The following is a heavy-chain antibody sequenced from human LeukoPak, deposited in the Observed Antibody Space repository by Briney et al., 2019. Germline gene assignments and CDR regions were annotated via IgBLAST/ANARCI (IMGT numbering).Heavy chain of an antibody. V-gene: IGHV3-30-3*01. CDR3: AGGVGSGAAIVFGYFDY. CDR1: GFTFSSYD. Sequence: GGSLRLSCAASGFTFSSYDMHWVRQAPGKGLEWVAVISSDGSNKYYADSVKGRFSISRDNSKNTLYMQMNSLRAEDTAVYYCAGGVGSGAAIVFGYFDYWGQGTLVTVSS. CDR2: ISSDGSNK. J-gene: IGHJ4*02. D-gene: IGHD2-2*01.